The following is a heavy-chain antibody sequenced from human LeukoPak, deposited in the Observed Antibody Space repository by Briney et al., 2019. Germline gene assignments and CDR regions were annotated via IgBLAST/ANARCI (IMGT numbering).Heavy chain of an antibody. Sequence: GGSLRLSCAASGFTVSSNYMSWVRQAPGKGLEWVSGIYSGGSTNYADSVKGQFTTSRDNSENTLYLQMNSLRAGDTAVYYCARVSGSDYGGSTYYFDYWGQGTLVTVSS. J-gene: IGHJ4*02. CDR1: GFTVSSNY. D-gene: IGHD4-23*01. CDR2: IYSGGST. V-gene: IGHV3-53*01. CDR3: ARVSGSDYGGSTYYFDY.